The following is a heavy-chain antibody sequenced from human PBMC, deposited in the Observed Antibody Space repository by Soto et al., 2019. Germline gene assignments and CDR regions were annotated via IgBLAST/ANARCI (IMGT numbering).Heavy chain of an antibody. Sequence: ASVKVSCKASGYTFTSYGISWVRQAPGQGLEWMGWISAYNGNTNYAQKLQGRVTMTTDTSTSTAYMELRSLRSDDTAVYYCARDIVVVVAATIRGHDAFDIWGQGTMVTVSS. J-gene: IGHJ3*02. D-gene: IGHD2-15*01. CDR3: ARDIVVVVAATIRGHDAFDI. CDR1: GYTFTSYG. CDR2: ISAYNGNT. V-gene: IGHV1-18*01.